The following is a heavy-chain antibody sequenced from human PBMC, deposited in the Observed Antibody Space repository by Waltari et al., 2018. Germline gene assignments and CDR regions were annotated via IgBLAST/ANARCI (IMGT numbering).Heavy chain of an antibody. CDR2: IYYSGGT. V-gene: IGHV4-39*07. CDR3: ARDRGSGWPFDP. J-gene: IGHJ5*02. D-gene: IGHD6-19*01. Sequence: QLQLQESGPGLVKPSETLSLTCTVSGGSISSSSYYWGWIRQPPGKGLEWIGIIYYSGGTYYNPSLKSRVTISVDTSKNQFSLKLSSVTAADTAVYYCARDRGSGWPFDPWGQGTLVTVSS. CDR1: GGSISSSSYY.